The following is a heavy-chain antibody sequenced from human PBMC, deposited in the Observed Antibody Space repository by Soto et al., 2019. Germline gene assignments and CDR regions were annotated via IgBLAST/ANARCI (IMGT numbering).Heavy chain of an antibody. CDR2: INSEGTGT. V-gene: IGHV3-74*01. J-gene: IGHJ4*02. D-gene: IGHD3-22*01. CDR1: GFTFSSYW. CDR3: VRDYDSSGYNSDY. Sequence: GGSLRLSCAASGFTFSSYWMHWVRQVPGKGLAWVSRINSEGTGTIYADSVKGRFTISRDNAKNTLYLQMNSLRAEDTAVYDGVRDYDSSGYNSDYWGQGTPVTVSS.